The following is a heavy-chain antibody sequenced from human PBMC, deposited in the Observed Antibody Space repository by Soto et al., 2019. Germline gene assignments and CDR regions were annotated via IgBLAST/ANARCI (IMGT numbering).Heavy chain of an antibody. J-gene: IGHJ3*02. CDR2: MIPILGIA. CDR3: ARDPGYSGYDYGDAFDI. CDR1: GGTFSSYT. D-gene: IGHD5-12*01. V-gene: IGHV1-69*04. Sequence: ASVKVSCKASGGTFSSYTISWVRQAPGQGLEWMGRMIPILGIANYARKFQGRVTITADKSTSTAYMELSSLRSEDTAVYYCARDPGYSGYDYGDAFDIWGQGTMVTVSS.